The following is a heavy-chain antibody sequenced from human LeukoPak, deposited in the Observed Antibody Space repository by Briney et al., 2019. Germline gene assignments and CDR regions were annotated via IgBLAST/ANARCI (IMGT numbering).Heavy chain of an antibody. CDR3: ARLIGSSTVADY. Sequence: SETLSLTCTVSGGSISSYFWSWIRQPPGKGLEWIGYIYYTGSTTYNPSLKSRVTISVDTSKNQFFLKLGSVTAADTAVYYCARLIGSSTVADYWGQGTLVTVSS. CDR1: GGSISSYF. CDR2: IYYTGST. J-gene: IGHJ4*02. V-gene: IGHV4-59*08. D-gene: IGHD1-14*01.